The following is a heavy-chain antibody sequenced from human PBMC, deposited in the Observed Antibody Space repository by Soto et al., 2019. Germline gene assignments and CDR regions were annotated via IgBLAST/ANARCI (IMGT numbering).Heavy chain of an antibody. CDR3: VRELREGGCSSSSCFYFDY. CDR2: IWDDGTNK. CDR1: GFSFSTYG. J-gene: IGHJ4*02. V-gene: IGHV3-33*01. Sequence: QVQLVESGGGVVQPGRSLRLSCAASGFSFSTYGMHWVRQAPGKGLEWVAVIWDDGTNKYYADSVKGRFTISRDNSKNTLYLQMNRLRAEVTAVYYWVRELREGGCSSSSCFYFDYWGQGTLVNVSS. D-gene: IGHD2-2*01.